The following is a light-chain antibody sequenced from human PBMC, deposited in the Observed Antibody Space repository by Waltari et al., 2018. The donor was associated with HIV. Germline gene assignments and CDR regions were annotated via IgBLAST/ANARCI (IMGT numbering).Light chain of an antibody. CDR2: DVS. Sequence: QSALTQPRSVSGSPGQSVTISCTGTSSDVGGYNYVSWYQQHPGKAPKLMIYDVSKRPLGVPDRFSGSKSGNPASVTISGLQAEDEAEYYCCSYADSRVFGGGTKHPVL. V-gene: IGLV2-11*01. CDR3: CSYADSRV. J-gene: IGLJ3*02. CDR1: SSDVGGYNY.